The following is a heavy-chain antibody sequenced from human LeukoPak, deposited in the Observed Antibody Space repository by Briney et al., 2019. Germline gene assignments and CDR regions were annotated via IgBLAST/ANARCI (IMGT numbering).Heavy chain of an antibody. CDR3: ARSRQASGLFNS. D-gene: IGHD3-10*01. CDR2: IYDRGPA. J-gene: IGHJ5*01. CDR1: GGAITSGGYS. Sequence: SETVSLTCTVSGGAITSGGYSWNWIRQPPGKGLEWIGCIYDRGPAYYNPSLKSRFTISVDRPKNQFFLNVTSLTAADTAVYYCARSRQASGLFNSWGQGTLVVVSS. V-gene: IGHV4-30-2*01.